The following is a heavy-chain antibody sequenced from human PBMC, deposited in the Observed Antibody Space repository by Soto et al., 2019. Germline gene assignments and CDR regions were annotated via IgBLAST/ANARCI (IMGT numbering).Heavy chain of an antibody. D-gene: IGHD3-16*01. CDR3: ARSQRGRTAFTFDY. CDR1: GDSVSNNNYY. J-gene: IGHJ4*02. V-gene: IGHV4-61*01. CDR2: IYYSGTT. Sequence: QVQLQESGPGLVKPSETLSLPCAVSGDSVSNNNYYWSWIRQPPGKGLGWIGYIYYSGTTNYNSYLKSRLSLSVDMSKNQFSLKLASVTAADTAVYFCARSQRGRTAFTFDYWGQGALVTVSS.